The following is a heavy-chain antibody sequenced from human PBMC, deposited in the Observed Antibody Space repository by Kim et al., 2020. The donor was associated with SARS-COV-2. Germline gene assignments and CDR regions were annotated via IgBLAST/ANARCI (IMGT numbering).Heavy chain of an antibody. D-gene: IGHD4-17*01. Sequence: GGSLRLSCAASGFTFTNYGMHWVRQAPGKGLEWVAVIWYDGSNNYYADSVKGRFTISRDNSKNMLYLQMNSLRAEDTAVYYCARDDYGDYGYFGDACDIWGQGTMVTVSS. CDR3: ARDDYGDYGYFGDACDI. V-gene: IGHV3-33*01. J-gene: IGHJ3*02. CDR2: IWYDGSNN. CDR1: GFTFTNYG.